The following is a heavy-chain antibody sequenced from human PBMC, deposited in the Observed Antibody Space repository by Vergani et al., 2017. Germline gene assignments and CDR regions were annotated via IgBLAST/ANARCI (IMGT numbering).Heavy chain of an antibody. J-gene: IGHJ4*02. CDR1: GFTFSSYW. Sequence: EVQLLESGGGLVQPGGSLRLSCAASGFTFSSYWMSWVRQAPGKGLEWVANIKQDGSEKYYVDSVKGRFTISRDNAKNSLYLQMNSLRAEDTAVYYWAKGGGFDILTGYYPFDYWGQGTLVAVSS. D-gene: IGHD3-9*01. CDR3: AKGGGFDILTGYYPFDY. V-gene: IGHV3-7*03. CDR2: IKQDGSEK.